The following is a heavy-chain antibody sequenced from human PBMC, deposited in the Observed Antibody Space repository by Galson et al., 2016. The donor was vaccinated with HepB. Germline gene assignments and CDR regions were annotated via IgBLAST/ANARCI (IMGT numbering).Heavy chain of an antibody. CDR1: GFFFSNFV. CDR2: ISDNTAGT. CDR3: AKRMSYSYYYARDI. V-gene: IGHV3-23*01. D-gene: IGHD2-15*01. Sequence: SLRLSCAASGFFFSNFVMTWVRQGPGKGLEWVSDISDNTAGTKYADSVKGRFTISRDNSKNTVYLQMNSLRGEDTALYYCAKRMSYSYYYARDIWGQGTTVTVS. J-gene: IGHJ6*02.